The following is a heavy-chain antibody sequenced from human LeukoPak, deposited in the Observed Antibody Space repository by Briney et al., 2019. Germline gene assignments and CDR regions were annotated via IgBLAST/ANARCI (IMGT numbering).Heavy chain of an antibody. J-gene: IGHJ5*02. CDR3: ARGSGMAVAGYDWFDP. CDR2: INHSGST. V-gene: IGHV4-34*01. CDR1: GGSFSGYY. Sequence: SETLSLTCAVYGGSFSGYYWSWIRQPPGKGLEWIGEINHSGSTNYNPSLKSRVTISVDTSKNQFSLKLSSVTAADTAVYYCARGSGMAVAGYDWFDPWGQGTLVTVSS. D-gene: IGHD6-19*01.